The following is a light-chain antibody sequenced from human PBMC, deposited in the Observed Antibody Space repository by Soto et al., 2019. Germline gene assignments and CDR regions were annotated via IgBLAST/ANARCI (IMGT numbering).Light chain of an antibody. CDR1: SSNIGSNT. CDR3: AAWDDSLNGYV. J-gene: IGLJ1*01. V-gene: IGLV1-44*01. CDR2: SNN. Sequence: QSVLPQPPSASGPPGQRVPITCSGSSSNIGSNTVNWYQQLPGTAPKLLIYSNNQRPSGVPDRFSGSKSGTSASLAISGLQSEDEADYYCAAWDDSLNGYVFGTGTKLTVL.